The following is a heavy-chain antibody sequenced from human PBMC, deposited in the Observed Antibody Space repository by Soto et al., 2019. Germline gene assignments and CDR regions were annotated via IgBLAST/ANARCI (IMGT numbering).Heavy chain of an antibody. D-gene: IGHD6-19*01. V-gene: IGHV1-18*01. CDR1: GYDFREYG. J-gene: IGHJ4*02. CDR2: ISGYNGHT. Sequence: QVQVVQSGAEVKEPGASVKVSCKASGYDFREYGIMWVRQAPGQGLEWMGWISGYNGHTNYAQSLQGRITMTIDPSTTTAYMEVRSLRTDDTAFYYCARDVGIQPGGCGRCSMGYWGQGTLVTVSS. CDR3: ARDVGIQPGGCGRCSMGY.